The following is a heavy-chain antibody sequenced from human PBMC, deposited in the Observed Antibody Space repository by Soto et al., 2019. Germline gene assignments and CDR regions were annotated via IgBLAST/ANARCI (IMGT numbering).Heavy chain of an antibody. CDR1: GYTFTSYY. J-gene: IGHJ3*02. CDR2: INPSGGST. D-gene: IGHD2-15*01. CDR3: ARPSCDCCGGSCYLNPLPCCGFDI. V-gene: IGHV1-46*01. Sequence: GASVKVSCKASGYTFTSYYMHWVRQAPGQGLEWKGKINPSGGSTSYAQKFQGRVTMTRDTSTSTVYIELSSLRSEDTAVYYCARPSCDCCGGSCYLNPLPCCGFDIWGQGTMVTVSS.